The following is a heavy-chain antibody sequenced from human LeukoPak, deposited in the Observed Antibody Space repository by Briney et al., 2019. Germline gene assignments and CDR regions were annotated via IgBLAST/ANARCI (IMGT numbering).Heavy chain of an antibody. CDR1: GFTFSSYW. CDR2: IKQDGSEK. D-gene: IGHD3-10*01. CDR3: ARDKKPTMVRGVEKGSDY. V-gene: IGHV3-7*01. J-gene: IGHJ4*02. Sequence: GGSLRLSCAASGFTFSSYWMSWVRQAPGKGLEWVANIKQDGSEKYYVDPVKGRFTISRDNAKNSLYLQMNSLRAEDTAVYYCARDKKPTMVRGVEKGSDYWGQGTLVTVSS.